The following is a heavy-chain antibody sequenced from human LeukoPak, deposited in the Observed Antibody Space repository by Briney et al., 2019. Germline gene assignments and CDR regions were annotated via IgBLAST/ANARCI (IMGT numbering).Heavy chain of an antibody. CDR2: ISGSVGST. J-gene: IGHJ4*02. CDR3: AGPHITIFYY. Sequence: GGSLRLSCAASGFTFSSYAMSWVRPAPGKGLEWVSAISGSVGSTYYADSVKGRFTISRDNSKNTLYLQMNSLRAEDTAVYYCAGPHITIFYYWGQGTLVTVSS. CDR1: GFTFSSYA. V-gene: IGHV3-23*01. D-gene: IGHD3-3*01.